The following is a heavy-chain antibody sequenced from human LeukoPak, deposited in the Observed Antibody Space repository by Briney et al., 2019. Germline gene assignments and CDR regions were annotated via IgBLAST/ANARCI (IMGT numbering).Heavy chain of an antibody. CDR3: ARDSSSSSWPPYFDY. Sequence: PGGSLRLSCAASGFTFSSYSMNWVRQAPGKGLEWVSYISSSSSTIYYADSVKGRFTISRDNAKNSLYLQMNSLRAEDTAVYYCARDSSSSSWPPYFDYWGQGTLVTVSS. D-gene: IGHD6-13*01. V-gene: IGHV3-48*01. CDR2: ISSSSSTI. CDR1: GFTFSSYS. J-gene: IGHJ4*02.